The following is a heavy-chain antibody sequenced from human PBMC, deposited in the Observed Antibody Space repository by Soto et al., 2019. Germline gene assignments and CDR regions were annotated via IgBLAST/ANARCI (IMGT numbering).Heavy chain of an antibody. CDR2: INPNSGGT. V-gene: IGHV1-2*02. CDR1: GYTFTGYY. J-gene: IGHJ5*02. CDR3: AIDLIRNWFDP. Sequence: AAVKFSCKASGYTFTGYYMHWVRQAPGQGLEWMGWINPNSGGTNYAQKFQGRVTMTRDTSISTAYMELSRLRSDDTAVYYCAIDLIRNWFDPWGQGTLVTVSS.